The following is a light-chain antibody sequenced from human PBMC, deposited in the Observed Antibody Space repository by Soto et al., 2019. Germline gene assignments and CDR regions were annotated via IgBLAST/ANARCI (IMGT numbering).Light chain of an antibody. J-gene: IGKJ5*01. CDR1: QSVSSH. CDR2: DAS. Sequence: IGFTHFSATPALSPREGATFSCRASQSVSSHLAWYQQKRGQAPRLLIYDASSRASGIPARFSGSGSGTDFTLTISRLEPEDFAVYYCQQYGSSHPITFGQGTRLEIK. CDR3: QQYGSSHPIT. V-gene: IGKV3-20*01.